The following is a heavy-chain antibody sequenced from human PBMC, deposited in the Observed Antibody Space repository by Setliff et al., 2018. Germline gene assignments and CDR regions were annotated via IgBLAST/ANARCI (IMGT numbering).Heavy chain of an antibody. CDR2: IIPTFGAP. CDR3: ARPTHYGDHEY. Sequence: SVKVSCKASGGTFSSYAISWVRQAPGQGLEWMGGIIPTFGAPSYAQVFQGRLTITRDESTNTAYMELSSLRSEDSAVYYCARPTHYGDHEYWGQGTLVTVSS. CDR1: GGTFSSYA. J-gene: IGHJ4*02. D-gene: IGHD4-17*01. V-gene: IGHV1-69*05.